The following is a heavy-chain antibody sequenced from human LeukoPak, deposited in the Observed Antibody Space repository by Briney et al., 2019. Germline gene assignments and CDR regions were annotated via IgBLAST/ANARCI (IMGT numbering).Heavy chain of an antibody. CDR3: ARDPQLPNIDLDF. CDR2: IDPNSGGT. Sequence: WASVKVSCKASGYTLTGYYIHWVRQAPGQGLEWMGWIDPNSGGTNYAQKFQGRVTMTRDTSISTAYMELSRLRSDDTAVYYRARDPQLPNIDLDFWGQGTLVTVSS. D-gene: IGHD2-2*01. J-gene: IGHJ4*02. CDR1: GYTLTGYY. V-gene: IGHV1-2*02.